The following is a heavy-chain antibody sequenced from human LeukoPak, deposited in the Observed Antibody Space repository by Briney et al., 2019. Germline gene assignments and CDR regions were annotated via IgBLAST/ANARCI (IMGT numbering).Heavy chain of an antibody. Sequence: ASVKVSCKASGYTFTSYDINWMRQATGQVLELMGWMNPNSGNTGYAQKFQSRVNMTRNTSISTAYMELSSLRSEDTVVFQAEGGIRYFDWFYYFDYWGQGTLVTVSS. CDR3: EGGIRYFDWFYYFDY. J-gene: IGHJ4*02. CDR2: MNPNSGNT. V-gene: IGHV1-8*01. CDR1: GYTFTSYD. D-gene: IGHD3-9*01.